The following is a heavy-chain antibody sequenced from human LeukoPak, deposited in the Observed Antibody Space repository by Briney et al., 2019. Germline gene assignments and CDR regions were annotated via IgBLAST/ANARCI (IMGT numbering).Heavy chain of an antibody. CDR1: GGSISSYY. Sequence: SETLSLTCTVSGGSISSYYWSWIRQPPGKGLEGMGYIYTSGSTNYNPSLKSRVTISVDTSKNQFSLKLSSVTAADTAVYYCARLALGTIFRDYYYHMDVWGKGTTVTVSS. D-gene: IGHD3-3*01. J-gene: IGHJ6*03. CDR2: IYTSGST. CDR3: ARLALGTIFRDYYYHMDV. V-gene: IGHV4-4*09.